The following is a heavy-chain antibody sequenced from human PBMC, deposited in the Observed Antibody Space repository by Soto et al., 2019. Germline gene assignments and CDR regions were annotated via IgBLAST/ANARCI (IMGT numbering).Heavy chain of an antibody. V-gene: IGHV3-9*01. CDR1: GFTFDDYA. D-gene: IGHD1-26*01. CDR2: ISWNSGSI. J-gene: IGHJ4*02. Sequence: PGGSLRLSCAASGFTFDDYAMHWVRQAPGKGLEWVSGISWNSGSIGYADSVKGRFTISRDNAKNSLYLQMNSLRAEDTALYYCAKVEASGSYYGPFDCWGQGTLVTVSS. CDR3: AKVEASGSYYGPFDC.